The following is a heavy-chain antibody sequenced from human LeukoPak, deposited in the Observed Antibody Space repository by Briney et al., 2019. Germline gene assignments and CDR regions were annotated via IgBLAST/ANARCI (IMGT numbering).Heavy chain of an antibody. CDR1: GYTFSNYW. V-gene: IGHV5-51*01. D-gene: IGHD3-9*01. J-gene: IGHJ4*02. CDR2: IYPYNSET. Sequence: GESLEISCQASGYTFSNYWIGWVRQEPVKGLEWMGIIYPYNSETRYNPSFQGQVTISVDMSISTTYLQWDSLKAPDTAMYYCATSSVRYWGQGTLVTVSS. CDR3: ATSSVRY.